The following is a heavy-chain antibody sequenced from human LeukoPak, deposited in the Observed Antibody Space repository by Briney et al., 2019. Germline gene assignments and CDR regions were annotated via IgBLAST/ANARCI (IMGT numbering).Heavy chain of an antibody. Sequence: PGGSLRLSCAASGFTFSSYAMSWVRQAPGKGLEWVSTISGRGHSTYYADSVKGRFTISRDNSKNTLYLQMNSLRAEDTAVYYCAKGPYYYDYSGYSRRWFDPWGQGTLVTVSS. CDR1: GFTFSSYA. V-gene: IGHV3-23*01. D-gene: IGHD3-22*01. CDR3: AKGPYYYDYSGYSRRWFDP. J-gene: IGHJ5*02. CDR2: ISGRGHST.